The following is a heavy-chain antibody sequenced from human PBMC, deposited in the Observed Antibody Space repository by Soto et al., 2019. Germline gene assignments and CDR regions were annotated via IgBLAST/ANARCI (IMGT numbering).Heavy chain of an antibody. J-gene: IGHJ6*02. CDR3: AKDPMRQYYYYYGMDV. CDR2: ISYDGSNK. CDR1: GFTFSSYG. D-gene: IGHD6-25*01. V-gene: IGHV3-30*18. Sequence: GGSLRLSCAASGFTFSSYGMHWVRQAPGKGLEWVAVISYDGSNKYYADSVKGRFTISRDNSENTLYLQMNSLRAEDTAVYYCAKDPMRQYYYYYGMDVWGQGTTVTVSS.